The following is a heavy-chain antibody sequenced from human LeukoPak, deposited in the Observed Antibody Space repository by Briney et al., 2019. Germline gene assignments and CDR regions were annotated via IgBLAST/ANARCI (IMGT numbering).Heavy chain of an antibody. CDR1: GFTFSSYA. CDR3: AKVLRPIAVAGLDY. V-gene: IGHV3-23*01. J-gene: IGHJ4*02. D-gene: IGHD6-19*01. CDR2: ISGSGGGS. Sequence: GGSLRLSCAASGFTFSSYAMSWVRQAPGKGLEWVSSISGSGGGSYYADSVKGRFTISRDNSKNTLYLQMSSLRAEDTAVYYCAKVLRPIAVAGLDYWGQGTLVTVSS.